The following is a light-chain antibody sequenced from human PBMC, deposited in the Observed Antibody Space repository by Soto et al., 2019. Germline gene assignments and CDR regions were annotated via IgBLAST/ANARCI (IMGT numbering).Light chain of an antibody. CDR1: SSDVGGYNY. CDR2: DVS. CDR3: SSYTSRVTLI. V-gene: IGLV2-14*03. Sequence: QSALTQPASVSGSPGQSITISCTGTSSDVGGYNYVSWYQQHPGKAPKLMIYDVSNRPSGVSNRFSGSKSGNTASLTISGLHAEDEADYYCSSYTSRVTLIFGGGTKLTVL. J-gene: IGLJ2*01.